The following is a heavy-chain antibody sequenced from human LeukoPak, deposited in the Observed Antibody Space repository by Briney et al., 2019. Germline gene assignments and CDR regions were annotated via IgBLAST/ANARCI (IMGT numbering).Heavy chain of an antibody. D-gene: IGHD5-18*01. V-gene: IGHV4-59*01. CDR2: IYYSGST. CDR1: DGSFSGYY. J-gene: IGHJ4*02. Sequence: SSETLSLTCAVYDGSFSGYYWSWIRQPPGKGLEWIGYIYYSGSTNYNPSLKSRVTISIDTFKNQFSLKLRSVTAADTAVYYCAKRDSYGFDYWGQGTLVTVSS. CDR3: AKRDSYGFDY.